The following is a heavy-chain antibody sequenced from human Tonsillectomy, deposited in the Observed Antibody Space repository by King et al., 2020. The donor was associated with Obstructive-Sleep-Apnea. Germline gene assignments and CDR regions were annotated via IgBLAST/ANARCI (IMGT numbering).Heavy chain of an antibody. Sequence: VQLVESGGDLVQPGGSLRLSCAASGFTFSSYAMSWVRQAPGKGLEWVSAISGSGGSTYYADSVKGRFTISRDNSKNTLYLQMNSLRAEDTAVYYCAKDGDTMVRGVRYFDYWGQGTLVTVSS. D-gene: IGHD3-10*01. V-gene: IGHV3-23*04. CDR3: AKDGDTMVRGVRYFDY. CDR2: ISGSGGST. CDR1: GFTFSSYA. J-gene: IGHJ4*02.